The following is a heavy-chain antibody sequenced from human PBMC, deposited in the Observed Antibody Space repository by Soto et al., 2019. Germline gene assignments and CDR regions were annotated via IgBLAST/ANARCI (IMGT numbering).Heavy chain of an antibody. CDR3: ARHSLATQPGDY. CDR2: IYPGDSDT. CDR1: GYSFSTHW. J-gene: IGHJ4*02. Sequence: PGESLKISCKASGYSFSTHWIAWVRQRPGKGLDWMGIIYPGDSDTRYSPSFQGQVTISVDNSIDTAYLEWTTLRASDSAMYYCARHSLATQPGDYWGQGTRVTVSS. D-gene: IGHD5-12*01. V-gene: IGHV5-51*01.